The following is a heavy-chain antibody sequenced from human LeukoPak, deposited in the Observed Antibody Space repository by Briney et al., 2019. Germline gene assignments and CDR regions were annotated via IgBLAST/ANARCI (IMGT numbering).Heavy chain of an antibody. J-gene: IGHJ6*02. CDR3: ARVTGGDYYYYGMDV. CDR2: IYYSGST. V-gene: IGHV4-59*01. Sequence: PSGTLSLTCTVSGGSISSYYWSWIRQPPGKGLEWIGYIYYSGSTNYNPSLKSRVTISVDTSKNQFSLKLSSVTAADTAVYYCARVTGGDYYYYGMDVWGQGTTVTVSS. CDR1: GGSISSYY. D-gene: IGHD2-8*02.